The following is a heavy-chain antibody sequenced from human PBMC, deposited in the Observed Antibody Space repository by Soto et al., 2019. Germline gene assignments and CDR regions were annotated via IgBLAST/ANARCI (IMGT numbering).Heavy chain of an antibody. D-gene: IGHD3-9*01. CDR3: AKDRYFEYYFDY. CDR2: ISYDGSNK. V-gene: IGHV3-30*18. CDR1: GFTFSSYG. Sequence: GGSLRLSCAASGFTFSSYGMHWVRQAPGKGLEWVAVISYDGSNKYYADSVKGRFTISRDNSKNTLYLQMNSLRAEDTAVYYCAKDRYFEYYFDYWGQGTLVTVSS. J-gene: IGHJ4*02.